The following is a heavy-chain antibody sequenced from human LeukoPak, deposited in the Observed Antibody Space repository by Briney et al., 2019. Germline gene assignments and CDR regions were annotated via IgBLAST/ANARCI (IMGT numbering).Heavy chain of an antibody. CDR2: ISRGGSKI. D-gene: IGHD3-10*01. V-gene: IGHV3-48*03. CDR1: GFTFSSNE. CDR3: ARDGVQGAPRGGYFDY. Sequence: GGSLRPSCAASGFTFSSNEMNWVRQAPGKGLKWLSYISRGGSKISYAVSVKGRFTISGDNAKNSLYLQLHSLRAEDTGVYYCARDGVQGAPRGGYFDYWGQGILVSVSS. J-gene: IGHJ4*02.